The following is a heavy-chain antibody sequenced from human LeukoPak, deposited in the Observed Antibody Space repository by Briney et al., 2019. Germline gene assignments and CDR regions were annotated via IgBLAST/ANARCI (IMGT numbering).Heavy chain of an antibody. V-gene: IGHV4-59*08. Sequence: SETLSLTCTVSGGSISTYYWNWIRQPPGKGLEWLGYIYYTGSTNYNPSLKSRVTISVETSKNQFSLQLSSVTAADTAVYYCARFWRGYDFPGFDYWGQGTLVTVSS. CDR1: GGSISTYY. CDR2: IYYTGST. D-gene: IGHD5-12*01. J-gene: IGHJ4*02. CDR3: ARFWRGYDFPGFDY.